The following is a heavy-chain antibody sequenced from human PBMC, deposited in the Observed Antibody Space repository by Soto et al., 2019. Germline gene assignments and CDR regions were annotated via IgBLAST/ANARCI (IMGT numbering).Heavy chain of an antibody. Sequence: PGESLKISCKGSGYSFTSYWIGWVRQMPGKGLEWMGIIYPGDSDTRYSPSFQGQVTISADKSISTAHLQWSSLKASDTAMYYCARHGLDCSSTSCYVFKLKYYYYYYMDVWGKGTTVTVSS. CDR1: GYSFTSYW. J-gene: IGHJ6*03. D-gene: IGHD2-2*01. V-gene: IGHV5-51*01. CDR2: IYPGDSDT. CDR3: ARHGLDCSSTSCYVFKLKYYYYYYMDV.